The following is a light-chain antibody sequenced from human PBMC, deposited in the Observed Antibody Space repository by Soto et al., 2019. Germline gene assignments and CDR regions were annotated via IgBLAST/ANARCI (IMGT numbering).Light chain of an antibody. J-gene: IGKJ4*02. CDR1: QSVGSA. CDR2: AAS. CDR3: QQYKNWPPLT. Sequence: EIVMTQSPATLSVSPGETATLSCRASQSVGSAVAWYQHKPGQAPRLLIVAASIRATGGPGRFSGGGSGTEFSLTISSLQSEDFAVYYWQQYKNWPPLTFGGGTTVEIK. V-gene: IGKV3-15*01.